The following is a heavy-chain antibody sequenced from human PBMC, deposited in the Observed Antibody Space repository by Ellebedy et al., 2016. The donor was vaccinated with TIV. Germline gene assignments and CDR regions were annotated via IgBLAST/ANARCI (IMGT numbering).Heavy chain of an antibody. CDR1: GYRFTSYW. J-gene: IGHJ5*02. Sequence: GESLKISXKASGYRFTSYWIGCVRQMPGKGLEWMAIIYPGDSDTIYGPSFQGQVTFSADKSIATAYLQWSSLKASDTAIYYCARLVEVAGFAAAWFDPWGQGTLVTVSS. CDR3: ARLVEVAGFAAAWFDP. D-gene: IGHD6-19*01. V-gene: IGHV5-51*01. CDR2: IYPGDSDT.